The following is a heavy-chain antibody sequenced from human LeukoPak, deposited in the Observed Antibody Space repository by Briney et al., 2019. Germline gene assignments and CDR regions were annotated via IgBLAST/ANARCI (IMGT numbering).Heavy chain of an antibody. D-gene: IGHD3-22*01. CDR2: ISAYNGNT. J-gene: IGHJ3*02. Sequence: ASVKVSCNASGYTFTSYGISWVRQAPGQGLEWMGWISAYNGNTNYAQKLQGRVTMTTDTSTSTAYMELRSLRSDDTAVYYCAREGGSGYSSDDAFDIWGQGTMVTVSS. CDR1: GYTFTSYG. V-gene: IGHV1-18*01. CDR3: AREGGSGYSSDDAFDI.